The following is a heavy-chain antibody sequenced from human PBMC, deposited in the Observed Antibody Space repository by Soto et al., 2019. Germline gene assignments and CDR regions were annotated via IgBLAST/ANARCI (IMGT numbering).Heavy chain of an antibody. CDR1: GFTFDDYA. CDR3: AKDIPPEDSSGWYRVFDY. Sequence: GGSLRLSCAASGFTFDDYAMHWVRQAPGKGLEWVSGISWNSGSIGYADSVKGRFTISRDNAKNSLYLQMNSLRAEDTALYYCAKDIPPEDSSGWYRVFDYWGQGPLVTVSS. CDR2: ISWNSGSI. V-gene: IGHV3-9*01. J-gene: IGHJ4*02. D-gene: IGHD6-19*01.